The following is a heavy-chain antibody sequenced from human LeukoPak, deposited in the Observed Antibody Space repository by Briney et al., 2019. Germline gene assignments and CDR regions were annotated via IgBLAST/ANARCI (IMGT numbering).Heavy chain of an antibody. J-gene: IGHJ1*01. CDR1: GFTLSSYA. V-gene: IGHV3-23*01. CDR3: AKEWEQLVQIHH. CDR2: ISGSGGST. D-gene: IGHD6-13*01. Sequence: GGSLRLSCAASGFTLSSYAMSWVRQAPGKGLEWVSAISGSGGSTYYADSVKGRFTISRDNSKNTLYLQMNSLRAEDAAVYYCAKEWEQLVQIHHWGQGTLVTVSS.